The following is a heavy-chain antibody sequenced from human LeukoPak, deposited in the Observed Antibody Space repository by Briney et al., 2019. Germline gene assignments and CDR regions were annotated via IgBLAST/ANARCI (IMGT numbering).Heavy chain of an antibody. D-gene: IGHD6-13*01. CDR1: GFTFSSYA. V-gene: IGHV3-23*01. J-gene: IGHJ4*02. CDR3: AKPYIAAAGDFDY. Sequence: GGSLRLSFAASGFTFSSYAMSWVRQAPGKGLEWVSGISGSGGSTFYADSVKGRFTISRDNSKNTVSLQMSSLRAEDTAVYYCAKPYIAAAGDFDYWGQGTLVTVSS. CDR2: ISGSGGST.